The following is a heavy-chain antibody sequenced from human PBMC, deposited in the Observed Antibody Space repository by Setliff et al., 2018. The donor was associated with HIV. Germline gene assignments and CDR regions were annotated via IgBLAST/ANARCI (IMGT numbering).Heavy chain of an antibody. Sequence: SETLSLTCAVSGYSISSGYYWGWIRQPPGRGLEWIGNIYHSGGTHYNPSLRSRVTISVDTSKNPFSLKLSSVTAADTAVFYCARVPFTTGFDYWGQGILVTVSS. CDR2: IYHSGGT. V-gene: IGHV4-38-2*01. CDR3: ARVPFTTGFDY. CDR1: GYSISSGYY. J-gene: IGHJ4*02. D-gene: IGHD3-3*01.